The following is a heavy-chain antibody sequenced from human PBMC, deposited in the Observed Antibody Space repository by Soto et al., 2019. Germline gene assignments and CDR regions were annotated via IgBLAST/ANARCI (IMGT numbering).Heavy chain of an antibody. D-gene: IGHD4-17*01. V-gene: IGHV3-33*01. J-gene: IGHJ5*02. CDR1: GFTFSSYG. Sequence: QVQLVESGGGVVQPGRSLRLSCAASGFTFSSYGMHWVRQAPGKGLEWVAVIWDDGSNKYYADSVKGRFTISRDNSKNTLYLQMNSLRAEDTAVYYCARDLDGDHGVVNWFDPWGQGTLVTVSS. CDR2: IWDDGSNK. CDR3: ARDLDGDHGVVNWFDP.